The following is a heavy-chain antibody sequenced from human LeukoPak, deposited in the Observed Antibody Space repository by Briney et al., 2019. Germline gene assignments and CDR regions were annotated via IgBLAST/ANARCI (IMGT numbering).Heavy chain of an antibody. CDR1: GGSISSYY. J-gene: IGHJ6*03. D-gene: IGHD2-15*01. Sequence: SETLSLTCTVSGGSISSYYWSWIRQPAGKGLEWIGRIYTSGSTNYNPSLKSRVTMSVDTSKNQFSLKLSSVTAADTAVYYCARGPLQGGYCSGGSCYSFPYYYMDVWGKGTTVTISS. CDR2: IYTSGST. CDR3: ARGPLQGGYCSGGSCYSFPYYYMDV. V-gene: IGHV4-4*07.